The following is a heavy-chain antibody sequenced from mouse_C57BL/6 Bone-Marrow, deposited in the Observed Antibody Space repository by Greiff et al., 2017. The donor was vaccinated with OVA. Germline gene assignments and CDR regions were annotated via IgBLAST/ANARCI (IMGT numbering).Heavy chain of an antibody. J-gene: IGHJ2*01. CDR3: ARGGYFDY. CDR1: GFTFSDYY. V-gene: IGHV5-16*01. CDR2: INSDGSST. Sequence: EVKLMESEGGLVQPGSSMKLSCTASGFTFSDYYMAWVRQVPEKGLEWVANINSDGSSTYYLDSLKSRFIISRDNAKNILYLQMSSLKSEDTATYYCARGGYFDYWGQGTTLTVSS.